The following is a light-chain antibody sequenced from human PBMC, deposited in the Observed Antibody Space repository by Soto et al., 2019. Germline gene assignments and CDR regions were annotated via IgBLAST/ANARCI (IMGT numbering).Light chain of an antibody. Sequence: EIVLTRSPATLSLSPAERATLSCRASQSVSSNYLAWYQQKLGQAPRLLIYDASRRATGIPDRFSGSGSGTDFTLTISRLEPEDFVVYYCQQYGRSPTFGQGTKVDIK. CDR2: DAS. J-gene: IGKJ1*01. V-gene: IGKV3-20*01. CDR3: QQYGRSPT. CDR1: QSVSSNY.